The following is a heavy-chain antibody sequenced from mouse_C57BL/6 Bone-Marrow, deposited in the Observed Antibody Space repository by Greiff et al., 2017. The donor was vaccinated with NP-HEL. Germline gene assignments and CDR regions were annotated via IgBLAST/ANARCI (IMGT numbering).Heavy chain of an antibody. Sequence: VQLKESGGGLVKPGGSLKLSCAASGFTFSDYGMHWVRQAPEKGLEWVAYISSGSSTIYYADTVKGRFTISRDNAKNTLFLQLTSLRSEDTAMYYCARRRAMDYWGQGTSVTVSA. CDR1: GFTFSDYG. J-gene: IGHJ4*01. CDR3: ARRRAMDY. CDR2: ISSGSSTI. V-gene: IGHV5-17*01.